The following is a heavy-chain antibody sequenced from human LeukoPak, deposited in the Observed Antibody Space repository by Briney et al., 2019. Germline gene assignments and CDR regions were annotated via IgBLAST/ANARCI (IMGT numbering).Heavy chain of an antibody. V-gene: IGHV1-24*01. CDR2: FDPEDGET. CDR3: ATAGYSSSWYRVGY. D-gene: IGHD6-13*01. J-gene: IGHJ4*02. CDR1: GYTFTSYG. Sequence: ASVKVSCKASGYTFTSYGISWVRQAPGKGLEWMGGFDPEDGETIYAQKFQGRVTMTEDTSTDTAYMELSSLRSEDTAVYYCATAGYSSSWYRVGYWGQGTLVTVSS.